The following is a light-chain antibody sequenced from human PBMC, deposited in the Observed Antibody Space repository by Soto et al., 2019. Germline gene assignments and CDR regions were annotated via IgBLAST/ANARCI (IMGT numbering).Light chain of an antibody. CDR3: QQSYGGPPT. CDR2: TAS. J-gene: IGKJ1*01. V-gene: IGKV1-39*01. CDR1: QTSSIY. Sequence: DIQLTQSPSSLSASVGDRVTITCRASQTSSIYLNWYQQKPGKAPNLLIYTASTLQGGVPSRFSGSGSETNFTLTINSLQPEDFATYYCQQSYGGPPTFGQGTKVEVQ.